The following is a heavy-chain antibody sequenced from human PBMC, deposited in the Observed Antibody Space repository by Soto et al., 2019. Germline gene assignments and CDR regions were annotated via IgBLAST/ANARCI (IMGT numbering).Heavy chain of an antibody. J-gene: IGHJ5*02. Sequence: SETLSLTCTVSGGSISSGDYYWSWIRQPPGKGLEWIGYIYYSGSTYYNPTLKSRVTISVDTSKNQFSLKLSSVTAADTAVYYCARDHYYDSSGYYDWFDPWGQGTLVTVSS. CDR3: ARDHYYDSSGYYDWFDP. CDR1: GGSISSGDYY. V-gene: IGHV4-30-4*01. CDR2: IYYSGST. D-gene: IGHD3-22*01.